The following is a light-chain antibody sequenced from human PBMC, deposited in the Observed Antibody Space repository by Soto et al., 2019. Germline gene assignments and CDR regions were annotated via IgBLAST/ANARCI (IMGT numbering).Light chain of an antibody. V-gene: IGLV2-14*01. CDR1: STDIGAYKY. Sequence: QSVLTQPASVSVSPGQSITISCTGASTDIGAYKYVSWYQQHPGNAPRLIIYEVTNRPSGISHRFSGSKSGNTASLTISGLQAEDEADYYCFSYTSRTTLYVFGTGTKVTVL. CDR3: FSYTSRTTLYV. CDR2: EVT. J-gene: IGLJ1*01.